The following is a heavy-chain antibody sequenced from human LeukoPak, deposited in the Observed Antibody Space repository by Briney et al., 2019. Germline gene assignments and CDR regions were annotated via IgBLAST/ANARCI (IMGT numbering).Heavy chain of an antibody. CDR2: INPNSGGT. CDR3: ARESRELPWDFDY. Sequence: ASVKVSCKTSGYTFTGYYMHWVRQAPGQGLEWMGWINPNSGGTNYAQKFQGRVTMTRDTSISTAYMELRSLRSDDTAVYYCARESRELPWDFDYWGQGTLVTVSS. D-gene: IGHD1-26*01. J-gene: IGHJ4*02. CDR1: GYTFTGYY. V-gene: IGHV1-2*02.